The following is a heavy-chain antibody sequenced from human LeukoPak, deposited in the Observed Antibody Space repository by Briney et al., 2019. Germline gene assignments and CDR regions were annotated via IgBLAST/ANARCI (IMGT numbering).Heavy chain of an antibody. CDR3: AKDRGYSGYDYYYYYMDV. D-gene: IGHD5-12*01. CDR2: ISSDGSNK. CDR1: GFTFSTYA. V-gene: IGHV3-30*04. J-gene: IGHJ6*03. Sequence: GGSLRLSCAASGFTFSTYAMQWVRQAPGKGLEWVAVISSDGSNKYYADSVKGRFTISRDNSKNTLYLQMNSLRAEDTAVYYCAKDRGYSGYDYYYYYMDVWGKGTTVTVSS.